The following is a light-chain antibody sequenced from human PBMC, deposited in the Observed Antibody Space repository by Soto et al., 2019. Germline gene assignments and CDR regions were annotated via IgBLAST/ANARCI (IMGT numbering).Light chain of an antibody. J-gene: IGKJ1*01. CDR3: QQYGSSGT. V-gene: IGKV3-20*01. Sequence: EVVLTQSAGSLSLSPGDRSTLSCRASQSVMSNYLSWYQQKPGQPPRLLIYGASNRATGIPDRFSGSGSGTDFTLTISRLEPEDFAVYYCQQYGSSGTFGQGTKVDIK. CDR2: GAS. CDR1: QSVMSNY.